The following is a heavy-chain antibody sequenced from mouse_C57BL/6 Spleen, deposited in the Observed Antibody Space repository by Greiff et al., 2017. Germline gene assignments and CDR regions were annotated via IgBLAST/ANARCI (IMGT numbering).Heavy chain of an antibody. CDR2: INPNNGGT. Sequence: EVQLQQSGPELVKPGASVKISCKASGYTFTDYYMNWVKQSHGKSLEWIGDINPNNGGTSYNQKFKGKATLTVDKSSSTAYMGIRSLTSEDSAVYYCARRGFTTVVAKAMDYWGQGTSVTVSS. J-gene: IGHJ4*01. D-gene: IGHD1-1*01. V-gene: IGHV1-26*01. CDR3: ARRGFTTVVAKAMDY. CDR1: GYTFTDYY.